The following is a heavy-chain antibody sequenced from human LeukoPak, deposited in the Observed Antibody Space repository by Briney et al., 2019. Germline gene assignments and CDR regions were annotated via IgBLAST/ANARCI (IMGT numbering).Heavy chain of an antibody. CDR1: GASISSYY. CDR3: ARGGDYDILTGYFGHAFDI. Sequence: SETLSLTCTVSGASISSYYWSWIRQPPGRGLEWIGNFYYNGTTKYNPSLRSRVTISVDTSKNQLSLKLSSVTAADTAVYYCARGGDYDILTGYFGHAFDIWGQGTMVTVSS. V-gene: IGHV4-59*12. D-gene: IGHD3-9*01. CDR2: FYYNGTT. J-gene: IGHJ3*02.